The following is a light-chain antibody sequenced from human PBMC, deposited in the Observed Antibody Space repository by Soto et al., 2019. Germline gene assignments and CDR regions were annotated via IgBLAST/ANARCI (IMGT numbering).Light chain of an antibody. CDR1: QSISAW. Sequence: DIQMTQSPSTLSASVGDRVTITCRASQSISAWLAWYQQKPGKAPNLLIYDVSTLDSGVPSRFSGSASGTEFTLTISSLESDDFATYYCQQYHRYSTFGQGTRVDIX. V-gene: IGKV1-5*01. J-gene: IGKJ1*01. CDR2: DVS. CDR3: QQYHRYST.